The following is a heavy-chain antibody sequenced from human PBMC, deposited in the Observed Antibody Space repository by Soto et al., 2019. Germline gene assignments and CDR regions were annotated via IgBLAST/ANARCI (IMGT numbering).Heavy chain of an antibody. CDR1: GYTFTSYG. D-gene: IGHD6-19*01. V-gene: IGHV1-18*01. CDR3: ARLQSLRWLTDY. J-gene: IGHJ4*02. Sequence: ASVKVSCKASGYTFTSYGISWVRQAPGQGLEWMGWISAYNGNTNYAQKLQGRVTMTTDTSTSTAYMELRSLRSDDTAVYYCARLQSLRWLTDYWGQGPLVTVYS. CDR2: ISAYNGNT.